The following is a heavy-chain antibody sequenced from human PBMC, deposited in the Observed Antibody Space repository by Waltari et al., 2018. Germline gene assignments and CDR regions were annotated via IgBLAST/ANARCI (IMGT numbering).Heavy chain of an antibody. CDR1: GGTFSSSA. Sequence: QVQLVQSGAEVTKPGSSVKVSCKASGGTFSSSAIGWLRQSPGQGLEWMGRIIPILGIANYAQKFQGRVTITADKSTSTAYMELSSLRSEDTAVYYCARAPSVAGMEVYYYGMDVWGQGTTVTVSS. CDR3: ARAPSVAGMEVYYYGMDV. J-gene: IGHJ6*02. D-gene: IGHD6-19*01. CDR2: IIPILGIA. V-gene: IGHV1-69*09.